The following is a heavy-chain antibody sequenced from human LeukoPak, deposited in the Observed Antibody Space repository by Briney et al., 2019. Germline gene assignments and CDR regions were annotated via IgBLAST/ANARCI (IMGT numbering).Heavy chain of an antibody. CDR1: GGTFSSYA. CDR3: AGGNYYGSVYYYYMDV. Sequence: GASVKVSCKASGGTFSSYAISWVRQAPGQGLEWMGGIIPIFGTANYAQKFQGRVTITADESTSTAYMELSSLRSEDTAVYYCAGGNYYGSVYYYYMDVWGKGTTVTISS. CDR2: IIPIFGTA. D-gene: IGHD3-10*01. V-gene: IGHV1-69*13. J-gene: IGHJ6*03.